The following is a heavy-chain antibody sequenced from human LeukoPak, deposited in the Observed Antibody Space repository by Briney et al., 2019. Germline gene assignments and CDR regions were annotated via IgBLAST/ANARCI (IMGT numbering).Heavy chain of an antibody. CDR3: ARENTLITRGDFYYRMDV. Sequence: ASVKVSCKASGYTFTLYYMHWVRQAPGQGLEWMAVVNASSGITTYGQKFQGRVAVTRDTSTSTVYMELSSLKSQDTAVYYCARENTLITRGDFYYRMDVWGQGTTVIVSS. CDR2: VNASSGIT. V-gene: IGHV1-46*01. D-gene: IGHD2/OR15-2a*01. J-gene: IGHJ6*02. CDR1: GYTFTLYY.